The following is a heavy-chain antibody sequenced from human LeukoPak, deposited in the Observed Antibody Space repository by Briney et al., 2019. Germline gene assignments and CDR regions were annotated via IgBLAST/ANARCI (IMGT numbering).Heavy chain of an antibody. J-gene: IGHJ6*03. CDR2: INPNSGGT. Sequence: GASVKVSCKTSKNMFTGYFMHWVRQAPGQGLEWIGWINPNSGGTLFARRFQGRVTMTRDTFIGATYMELSRLTSDDTALYYCAAQCNDDFCYKRDYMDVWGKGTMVIVSS. CDR1: KNMFTGYF. V-gene: IGHV1-2*02. D-gene: IGHD2-2*02. CDR3: AAQCNDDFCYKRDYMDV.